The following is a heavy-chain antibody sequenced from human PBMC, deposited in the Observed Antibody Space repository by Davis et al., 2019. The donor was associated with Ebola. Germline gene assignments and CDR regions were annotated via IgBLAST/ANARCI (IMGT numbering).Heavy chain of an antibody. CDR3: ARDLVVGAFDP. J-gene: IGHJ5*02. V-gene: IGHV1-18*01. D-gene: IGHD2-15*01. Sequence: ASVPVSCKASRYTFPSYRISWVRQPPGQGLEWMGWISAYNGNTNYAQKLQGRVTMTTDTSTRTAYMELRSLRADDTAVYSCARDLVVGAFDPWGQGTLVTVSS. CDR2: ISAYNGNT. CDR1: RYTFPSYR.